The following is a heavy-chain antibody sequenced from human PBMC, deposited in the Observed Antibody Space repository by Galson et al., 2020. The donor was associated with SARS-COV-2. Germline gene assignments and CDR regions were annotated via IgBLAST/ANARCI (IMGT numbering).Heavy chain of an antibody. V-gene: IGHV1-2*06. J-gene: IGHJ5*02. D-gene: IGHD1-26*01. Sequence: ASVKVSCKASGYSFTAYYMHWVRQAPGHGLEWMGRINPNGGDTKYAEKFQGRVTMTRDTSISTAYLELRGLRSGDTAVYYRARAIVGASNWFDPGGQGTLVTVSS. CDR1: GYSFTAYY. CDR2: INPNGGDT. CDR3: ARAIVGASNWFDP.